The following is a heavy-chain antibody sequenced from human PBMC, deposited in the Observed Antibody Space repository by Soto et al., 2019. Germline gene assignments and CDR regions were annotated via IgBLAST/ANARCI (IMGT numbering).Heavy chain of an antibody. CDR2: ISYDGSSK. V-gene: IGHV3-30*18. CDR3: AKDRSGSSGLDY. CDR1: GFTFSSYD. J-gene: IGHJ4*02. Sequence: QVQLVESGGGVVQPGRSLRLSCAASGFTFSSYDMHWVRQAPGKGLEWVAIISYDGSSKYYTDSVKGRFTISRDNSKNTMYLQMNRRRAEDTAVYYCAKDRSGSSGLDYWGQGTLVTVSS. D-gene: IGHD6-19*01.